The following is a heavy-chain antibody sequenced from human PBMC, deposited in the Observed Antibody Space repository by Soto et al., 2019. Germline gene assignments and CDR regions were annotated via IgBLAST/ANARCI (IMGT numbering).Heavy chain of an antibody. V-gene: IGHV4-39*01. D-gene: IGHD6-13*01. CDR1: GGSISSSSYY. CDR3: ARLCSSWYKNYFMDV. Sequence: PSETLSLTCTVSGGSISSSSYYWGWIRQPPGKGLEWIGSIYYSGSTYYNPSLKSRVTISVDTSKNQFSLKLSSVTAADTAVYYCARLCSSWYKNYFMDVWGKRSKVTVSS. CDR2: IYYSGST. J-gene: IGHJ6*03.